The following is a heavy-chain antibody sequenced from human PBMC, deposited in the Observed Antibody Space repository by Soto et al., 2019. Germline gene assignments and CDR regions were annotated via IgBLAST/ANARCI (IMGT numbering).Heavy chain of an antibody. CDR2: IDSKGCT. V-gene: IGHV4-59*08. J-gene: IGHJ6*02. Sequence: QVQLQESGPGLVKPSETLSLTCTVSDDSSSSYKRRWIRQPPGRRLEWIGYIDSKGCTSYNPSIQSRVTISIDTSTKQFSLKLSSVTAADTAVYYCVRQGFGRLHGLVDVWGQGTTVTVSS. D-gene: IGHD3-10*01. CDR1: DDSSSSYK. CDR3: VRQGFGRLHGLVDV.